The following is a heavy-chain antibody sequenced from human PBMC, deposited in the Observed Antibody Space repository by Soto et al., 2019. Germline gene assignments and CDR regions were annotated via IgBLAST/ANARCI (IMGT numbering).Heavy chain of an antibody. V-gene: IGHV1-3*04. Sequence: ASVKVSCKASGYPFTKNVIHWLRQAPGQTLEWMGWIHTAKGNTKYSQKFEARVTLTRDTAASTAYMELNSLRSDDTAVYYCARDPIWTYTWNYARLNYLDPWGQGTLVTVSS. CDR2: IHTAKGNT. D-gene: IGHD1-7*01. CDR3: ARDPIWTYTWNYARLNYLDP. CDR1: GYPFTKNV. J-gene: IGHJ5*02.